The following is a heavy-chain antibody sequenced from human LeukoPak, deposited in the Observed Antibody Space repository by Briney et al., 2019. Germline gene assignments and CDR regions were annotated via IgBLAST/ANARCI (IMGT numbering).Heavy chain of an antibody. J-gene: IGHJ4*02. D-gene: IGHD3-9*01. CDR3: ARTHYDFLTGYYYFHY. CDR2: VYPGDSDT. Sequence: KGGESLKISCKGSGYSFTNYWIGWVRQMPGKGLEWMGIVYPGDSDTRYSPSFQGQVTISADKSISTAYLQWSSLKASDPAMYYCARTHYDFLTGYYYFHYWGQGTLVTVSS. V-gene: IGHV5-51*01. CDR1: GYSFTNYW.